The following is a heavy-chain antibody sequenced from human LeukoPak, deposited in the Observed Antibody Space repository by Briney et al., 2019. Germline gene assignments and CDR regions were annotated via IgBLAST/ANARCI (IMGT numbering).Heavy chain of an antibody. CDR3: ARSRGVIDY. J-gene: IGHJ4*02. CDR1: GGSFSGYY. Sequence: SETLSLTCAVYGGSFSGYYWSWIRQPPGKGLEWIGEINHSGSTNYNPSLKSRVTISVDRSKNQFSLKLSSVTAADTAVYYCARSRGVIDYWGQGTLVTVSS. CDR2: INHSGST. D-gene: IGHD3-10*01. V-gene: IGHV4-34*01.